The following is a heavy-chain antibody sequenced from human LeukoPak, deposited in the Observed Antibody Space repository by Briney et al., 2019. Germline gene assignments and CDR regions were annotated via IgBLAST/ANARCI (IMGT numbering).Heavy chain of an antibody. CDR3: ASTDTAMGPDAFDI. CDR2: IYYSGST. V-gene: IGHV4-39*01. D-gene: IGHD5-18*01. J-gene: IGHJ3*02. Sequence: PSETLSLTCTVSGGSISSSSYYWGWIRQPPGKGLEWIGSIYYSGSTYYSPSLKSRVTISVDTSKNQFSLKLSSVTAADTAVYYCASTDTAMGPDAFDIWGQGTMVTVSS. CDR1: GGSISSSSYY.